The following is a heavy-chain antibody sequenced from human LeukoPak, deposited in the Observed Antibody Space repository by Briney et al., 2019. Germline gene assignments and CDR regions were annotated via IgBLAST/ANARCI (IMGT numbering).Heavy chain of an antibody. J-gene: IGHJ5*02. CDR2: IHHSGSP. Sequence: SETLSLTCTVSGDSISTISYYWGWIRQPPEKGLEWIGSIHHSGSPHYNPSLKSRVTLSLDTSKNQFSLKLTSVTAADTAVYYCARDRVSPGSSSDWFDPWGQGTLVIVSS. CDR3: ARDRVSPGSSSDWFDP. V-gene: IGHV4-39*07. CDR1: GDSISTISYY. D-gene: IGHD6-6*01.